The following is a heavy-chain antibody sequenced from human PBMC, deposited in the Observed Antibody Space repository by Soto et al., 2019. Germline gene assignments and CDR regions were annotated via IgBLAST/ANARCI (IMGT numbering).Heavy chain of an antibody. Sequence: SETLSLTCSLSGGAIGCYYWSWIRPPPGKALEWIGYVSYSGSTDYHPSLKSRVSISIATSKNQFSLKMISVTAADTAVYYCARHWTDSGWFSFDPWGQGALVTVSS. CDR3: ARHWTDSGWFSFDP. CDR1: GGAIGCYY. D-gene: IGHD6-19*01. J-gene: IGHJ5*02. V-gene: IGHV4-59*08. CDR2: VSYSGST.